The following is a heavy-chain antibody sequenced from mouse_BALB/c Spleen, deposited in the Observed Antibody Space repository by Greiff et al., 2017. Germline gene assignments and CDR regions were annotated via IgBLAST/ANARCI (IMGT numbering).Heavy chain of an antibody. CDR2: ISSGGSYT. D-gene: IGHD2-3*01. CDR3: ARQDDGYYYFDD. V-gene: IGHV5-6*01. CDR1: GFTFSSYG. Sequence: EVHLVESGGDLVKPGGSLKLSCAASGFTFSSYGMSWVRQTPDKRLEWVATISSGGSYTYYPDSVKGRFTISRDNAKNTLYLQMSSLKSEDTAMYYCARQDDGYYYFDDWGQGTTLTVSS. J-gene: IGHJ2*01.